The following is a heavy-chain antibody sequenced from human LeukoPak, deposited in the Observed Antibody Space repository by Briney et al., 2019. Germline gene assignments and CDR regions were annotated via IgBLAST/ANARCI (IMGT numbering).Heavy chain of an antibody. Sequence: GESLQISCQGSGYSYTTYWIAWVRQMPGKGLEWMGIIYPGDSDTRYSPSFQGQVTISADKSISTAYLQWSSLKASDTAMYYCARRGYCSGGSCYSAAFDIWGQGTMVTVSS. V-gene: IGHV5-51*01. CDR2: IYPGDSDT. J-gene: IGHJ3*02. D-gene: IGHD2-15*01. CDR1: GYSYTTYW. CDR3: ARRGYCSGGSCYSAAFDI.